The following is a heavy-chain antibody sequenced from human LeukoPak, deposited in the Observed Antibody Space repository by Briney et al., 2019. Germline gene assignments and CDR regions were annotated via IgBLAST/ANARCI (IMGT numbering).Heavy chain of an antibody. Sequence: GESLKISCKGSGYIFTSYWIGWVRQMPGKGLEWVGIIYPGDSDTRYSPSFQGQVTISADKSINTAYLQWSSLKASDTAMYYCARQGYSSSWYGGYWGQGTLVTVSS. D-gene: IGHD6-13*01. J-gene: IGHJ4*02. V-gene: IGHV5-51*01. CDR3: ARQGYSSSWYGGY. CDR2: IYPGDSDT. CDR1: GYIFTSYW.